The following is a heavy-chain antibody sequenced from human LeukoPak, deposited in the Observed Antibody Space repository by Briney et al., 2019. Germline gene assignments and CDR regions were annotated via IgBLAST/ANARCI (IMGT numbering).Heavy chain of an antibody. CDR1: GFTFTSYA. CDR2: FSGSVDTT. Sequence: GGSLRLSCAASGFTFTSYAVSWVRQTPGKGLEWVSTFSGSVDTTYYADSVKGRFTISRDNSKNTLDLQMNSLGAEDTAVYYCAKATLPTCGGARCYYFDNWGQGTLVTVSS. J-gene: IGHJ4*02. CDR3: AKATLPTCGGARCYYFDN. D-gene: IGHD2-15*01. V-gene: IGHV3-23*01.